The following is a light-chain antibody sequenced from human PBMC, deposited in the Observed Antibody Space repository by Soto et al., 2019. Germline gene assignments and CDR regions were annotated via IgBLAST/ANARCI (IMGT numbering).Light chain of an antibody. CDR1: QSISSW. CDR2: KAS. V-gene: IGKV1-5*03. CDR3: QQYNSFPYT. J-gene: IGKJ2*01. Sequence: DIQMTQSPSTLSASVGDRVTITCRASQSISSWLAWYQQKPGKAPKLLIYKASSLESGVPSSFSGSGSGTEFTLTISCLQPDDFATYYCQQYNSFPYTFGQGTKLEIK.